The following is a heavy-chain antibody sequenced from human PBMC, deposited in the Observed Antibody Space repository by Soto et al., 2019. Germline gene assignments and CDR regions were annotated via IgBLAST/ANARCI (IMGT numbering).Heavy chain of an antibody. V-gene: IGHV3-48*02. Sequence: GGSLRLSCASSGFTFSSYSMNWVRQAPGKGLGWVSYIRSSSSTIYEADSVKGRFTISRDNAKNSLYLQIHTLRDEDTAVYSWARERAVGTAVALNWLDPWGKGTMVTVSS. D-gene: IGHD6-19*01. CDR1: GFTFSSYS. CDR2: IRSSSSTI. CDR3: ARERAVGTAVALNWLDP. J-gene: IGHJ5*02.